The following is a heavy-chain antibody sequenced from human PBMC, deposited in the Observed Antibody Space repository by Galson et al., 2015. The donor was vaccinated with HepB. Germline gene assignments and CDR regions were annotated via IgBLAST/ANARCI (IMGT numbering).Heavy chain of an antibody. Sequence: SLRLSCAASGFTFSRHGMHWVRQVPGKGLEWVALTWHDGSKSFYATSVKGRFTVSRDNSRSTLFLEMNSLRPDDTAIYYCAREGGEWGQGTLVTVSS. V-gene: IGHV3-33*08. CDR3: AREGGE. CDR2: TWHDGSKS. CDR1: GFTFSRHG. J-gene: IGHJ1*01. D-gene: IGHD3-10*01.